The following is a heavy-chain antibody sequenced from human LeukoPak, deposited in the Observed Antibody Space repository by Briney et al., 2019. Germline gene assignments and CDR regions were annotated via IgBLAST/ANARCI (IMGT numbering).Heavy chain of an antibody. CDR2: ISGSGVIT. Sequence: PGGSLRLSCAASGFTFSNAWMSWVRQAPGKGLEWVSGISGSGVITYYADSVKGRFTISRDNSKNTLDLQMNSLRAEDTAVYYCAKDDAWVRYQDWGQGTLVTVSS. CDR1: GFTFSNAW. V-gene: IGHV3-23*01. J-gene: IGHJ4*02. CDR3: AKDDAWVRYQD. D-gene: IGHD5-12*01.